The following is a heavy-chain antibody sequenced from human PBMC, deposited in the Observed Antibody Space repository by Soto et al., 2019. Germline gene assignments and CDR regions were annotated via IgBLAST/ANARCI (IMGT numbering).Heavy chain of an antibody. CDR2: IHSDGSST. CDR3: ARGDKGGFDL. D-gene: IGHD2-21*02. CDR1: GFTFNYYW. V-gene: IGHV3-74*01. J-gene: IGHJ3*01. Sequence: EVQLVESEGGLVQRGGSLRLSCAASGFTFNYYWMHWVRQAPGQGLVRVSHIHSDGSSTTYADSVKGRFTISRDNAKNTLYLQMNSLRAEDTAVYYCARGDKGGFDLWGQGTTVTVSS.